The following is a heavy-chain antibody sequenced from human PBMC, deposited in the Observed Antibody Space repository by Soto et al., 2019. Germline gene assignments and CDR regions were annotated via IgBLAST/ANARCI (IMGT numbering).Heavy chain of an antibody. CDR3: ARDLVPIWNYVGLAPGAQHWFDP. J-gene: IGHJ5*02. CDR1: GYTFNNYF. Sequence: QVQLVQSGAEVRKPGASVKVSCKASGYTFNNYFMHWVRQAPAQGLEWMGVINHSSGSTTYAQRFQGRLAMTRDTSTSTVYMELRSLRSEDTAVYFCARDLVPIWNYVGLAPGAQHWFDPWGQGTLVTVSS. D-gene: IGHD1-7*01. CDR2: INHSSGST. V-gene: IGHV1-46*02.